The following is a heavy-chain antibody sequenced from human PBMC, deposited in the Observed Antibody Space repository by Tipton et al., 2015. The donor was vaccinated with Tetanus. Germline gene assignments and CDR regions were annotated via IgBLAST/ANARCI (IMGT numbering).Heavy chain of an antibody. CDR3: ARGRGLGPHEYFEH. J-gene: IGHJ5*02. CDR2: ISPFNNNI. Sequence: QLVQSGAEVKKPGASVKVSCKASGYTFTHYGVNWVRQAPGQGLEWMGWISPFNNNINYAEKFQGRLTMTTDRSTATVYMDLRSLGSDDTAVYYCARGRGLGPHEYFEHWGQGTLVTVSS. D-gene: IGHD3/OR15-3a*01. V-gene: IGHV1-18*01. CDR1: GYTFTHYG.